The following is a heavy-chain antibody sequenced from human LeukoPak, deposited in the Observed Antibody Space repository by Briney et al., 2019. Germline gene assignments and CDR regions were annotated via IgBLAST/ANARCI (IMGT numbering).Heavy chain of an antibody. CDR1: GYTFTSYY. V-gene: IGHV1-46*03. D-gene: IGHD4-11*01. CDR3: ARDDTVTADGGAFDI. J-gene: IGHJ3*02. Sequence: ASVKVSCKASGYTFTSYYMHWVRQAPGQGLEWMGIINPSGGSTSYAQKFQGRVTMTRDTSTSTVYMELSSLRSEDTAVYYCARDDTVTADGGAFDIWGQGTMVTVSS. CDR2: INPSGGST.